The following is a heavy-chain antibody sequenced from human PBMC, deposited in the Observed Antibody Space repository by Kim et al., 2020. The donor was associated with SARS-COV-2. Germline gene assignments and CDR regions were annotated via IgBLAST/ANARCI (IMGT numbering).Heavy chain of an antibody. Sequence: SETLSLTCTVSGYSISSGYYWGWIRQPPGKGLEWIGSIYHSGSTYYNPSLKSRVTISVDTSKNQFSLKLSSVTAADTAVYYCARELSGSEVGYWGQGTLVTVSS. CDR3: ARELSGSEVGY. D-gene: IGHD1-26*01. CDR2: IYHSGST. CDR1: GYSISSGYY. J-gene: IGHJ4*02. V-gene: IGHV4-38-2*02.